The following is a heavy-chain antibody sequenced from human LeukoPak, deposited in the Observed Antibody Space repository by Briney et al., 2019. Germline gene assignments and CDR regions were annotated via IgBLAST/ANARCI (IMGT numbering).Heavy chain of an antibody. V-gene: IGHV4-39*01. CDR3: ARLDYYGSGSYGLSFDY. CDR2: IYYSGST. J-gene: IGHJ4*02. D-gene: IGHD3-10*01. CDR1: GGSISSSSYY. Sequence: SETLSLTCTVSGGSISSSSYYWGWIRRPPGKGLEWIVSIYYSGSTYYNPSLKSRVTISVDTSKNQFSLKLSSVTAADTAVYYCARLDYYGSGSYGLSFDYWGQGTLVTVSS.